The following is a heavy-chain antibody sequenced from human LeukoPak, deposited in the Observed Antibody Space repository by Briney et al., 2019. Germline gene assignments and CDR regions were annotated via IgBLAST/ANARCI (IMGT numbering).Heavy chain of an antibody. J-gene: IGHJ6*03. CDR3: ARTTEGGYTYNYFYYYYMDV. CDR2: IYYSGST. CDR1: GGSVSSYY. D-gene: IGHD5-18*01. Sequence: SETLSLTCTVSGGSVSSYYWSWIRQPPGKGLEWIGYIYYSGSTNYNPSLKSRISISVDTSKNQFSLKLSSVTAADTAVYYCARTTEGGYTYNYFYYYYMDVWGKGTTVTISS. V-gene: IGHV4-59*02.